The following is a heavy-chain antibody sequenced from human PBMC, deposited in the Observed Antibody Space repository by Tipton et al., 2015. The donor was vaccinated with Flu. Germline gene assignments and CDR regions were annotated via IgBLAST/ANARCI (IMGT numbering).Heavy chain of an antibody. CDR2: ISYRGTT. J-gene: IGHJ4*02. V-gene: IGHV4-59*08. D-gene: IGHD3-10*02. Sequence: TLSLTCTVSGDSISSYYWSWIRQPPGKGLEWIGYISYRGTTNYNPSPESRITVLIDTSKKQFSLNLNSVTAADTAVYYCARLSYYDVDLKNFYFEDWGQGTLVTVSS. CDR1: GDSISSYY. CDR3: ARLSYYDVDLKNFYFED.